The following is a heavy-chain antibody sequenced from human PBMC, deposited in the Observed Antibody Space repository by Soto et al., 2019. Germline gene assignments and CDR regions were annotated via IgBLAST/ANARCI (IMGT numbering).Heavy chain of an antibody. CDR2: ISSSSSYI. D-gene: IGHD6-25*01. J-gene: IGHJ5*02. CDR3: ARQVRAAYNWFDP. V-gene: IGHV3-21*01. CDR1: GFTFSSYS. Sequence: GGSLRLSCAASGFTFSSYSMNWVRQAPGKGLEWVSSISSSSSYIYYADSVKGRFTISRDNAKNSLYLQMNSLRAEDTAVYYCARQVRAAYNWFDPWGQGTLVTVSS.